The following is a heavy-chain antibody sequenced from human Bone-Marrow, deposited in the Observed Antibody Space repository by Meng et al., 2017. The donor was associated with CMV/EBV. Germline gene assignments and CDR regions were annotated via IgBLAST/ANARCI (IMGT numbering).Heavy chain of an antibody. V-gene: IGHV3-30-3*01. CDR1: GFTFSSYA. D-gene: IGHD2-2*01. CDR2: ISYDGSNK. J-gene: IGHJ4*02. Sequence: GESLKISCAASGFTFSSYAMHWVRQAPGKGLEWVAVISYDGSNKYYADSVKGRFTISRDNSKNTLYLQMNSLRAEDTAVYYCASDLSRYQRRFDYWGQGTLVTVSS. CDR3: ASDLSRYQRRFDY.